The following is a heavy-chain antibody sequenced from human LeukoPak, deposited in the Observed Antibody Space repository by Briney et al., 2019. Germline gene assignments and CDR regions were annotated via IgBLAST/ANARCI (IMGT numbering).Heavy chain of an antibody. CDR2: ISYDGSNK. CDR1: GFTFSSYA. V-gene: IGHV3-30-3*01. CDR3: ARDIDDSSGYDAFDI. D-gene: IGHD3-22*01. J-gene: IGHJ3*02. Sequence: GGSLRLSCAASGFTFSSYAMRWVRQAPGKGPEWVAVISYDGSNKYYADSVKGRFTISRDNSKNTLYLQMNSLRAEDTAEYYCARDIDDSSGYDAFDIWGQGTMVTVSS.